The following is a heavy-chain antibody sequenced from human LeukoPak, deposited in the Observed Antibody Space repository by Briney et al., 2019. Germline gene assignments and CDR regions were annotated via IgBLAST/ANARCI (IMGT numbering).Heavy chain of an antibody. CDR1: GFTFSSYA. V-gene: IGHV3-30-3*01. CDR2: ISYDGSNK. J-gene: IGHJ4*02. CDR3: AREGYYYGSGSYV. Sequence: PGRSLRLSCAASGFTFSSYAMHWVRQAPGKGLEWVAVISYDGSNKYYADSVKGRFTISRDNSKNTLYLQMNSLRAEDTAVYYCAREGYYYGSGSYVWGQGTLVTVSS. D-gene: IGHD3-10*01.